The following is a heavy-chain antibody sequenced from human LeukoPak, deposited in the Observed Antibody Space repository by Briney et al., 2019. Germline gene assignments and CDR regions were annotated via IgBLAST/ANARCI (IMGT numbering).Heavy chain of an antibody. Sequence: GASVKVSCKASGYTFTSYGISWVRQAPGQGLEWMGWISAYNGNTNYAQKLQGRVTMTTDTSTSTAYMELRSLRSDDTAVYYCASVDLETTEGAVYYFDYWGQGTLVTVSS. V-gene: IGHV1-18*01. CDR2: ISAYNGNT. CDR3: ASVDLETTEGAVYYFDY. CDR1: GYTFTSYG. D-gene: IGHD4-17*01. J-gene: IGHJ4*02.